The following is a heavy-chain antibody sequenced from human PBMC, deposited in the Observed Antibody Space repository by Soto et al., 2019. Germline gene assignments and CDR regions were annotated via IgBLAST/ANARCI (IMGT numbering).Heavy chain of an antibody. Sequence: ASVKVSCKASGYTFTSYYMHWVRRAPGQGLEWMGIINPSGGSTSYAQKFQGRVTMTRDTSTSTVYMELSSLRSEDTAVYYCARNIVVVPAANRYYYYMDVWGKGTTVTVSS. V-gene: IGHV1-46*03. J-gene: IGHJ6*03. CDR3: ARNIVVVPAANRYYYYMDV. CDR1: GYTFTSYY. CDR2: INPSGGST. D-gene: IGHD2-2*01.